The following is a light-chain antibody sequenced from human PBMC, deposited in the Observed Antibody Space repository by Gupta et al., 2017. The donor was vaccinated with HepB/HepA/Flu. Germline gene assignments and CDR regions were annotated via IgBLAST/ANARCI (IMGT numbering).Light chain of an antibody. CDR3: QQYGSSRWT. CDR1: QSVSSSY. J-gene: IGKJ1*01. Sequence: DIVLTQSPGTLSLSPGERATLSCRASQSVSSSYLAWYQQKPGQAPRLLIYGASSRATGIPYRVSGSGTGTDFTLTISRLEPEDFAVYYCQQYGSSRWTFGQGTKVEIK. CDR2: GAS. V-gene: IGKV3-20*01.